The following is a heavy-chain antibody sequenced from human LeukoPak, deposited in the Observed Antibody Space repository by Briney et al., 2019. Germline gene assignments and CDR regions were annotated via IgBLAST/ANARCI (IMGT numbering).Heavy chain of an antibody. D-gene: IGHD6-19*01. J-gene: IGHJ4*02. V-gene: IGHV3-23*01. CDR3: AKVPPPYSSGWDYFDY. CDR1: GFTFSSYA. CDR2: ISGSGGST. Sequence: GGSLRLSCAASGFTFSSYAMSWVRQAPGKGLEWVSAISGSGGSTYYADSVKGRFTNSRHNSKNTLYLQMNSLRAEDTAVYYCAKVPPPYSSGWDYFDYWGQGTLVTVSS.